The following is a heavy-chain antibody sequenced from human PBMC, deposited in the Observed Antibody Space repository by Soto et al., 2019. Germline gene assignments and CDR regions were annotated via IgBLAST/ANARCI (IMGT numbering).Heavy chain of an antibody. J-gene: IGHJ4*02. D-gene: IGHD3-10*01. CDR3: ATNYGSGYRAFDY. Sequence: QVQLVQSGAEVKKPGSSVKVSCKASGDPFSFYTINWVRQAPGLGLEWMGRINPILSMSNYAQKFKGRVTITADKSTSTAYMELSSLRSEDTARYYCATNYGSGYRAFDYWGQGALVTVSS. CDR1: GDPFSFYT. CDR2: INPILSMS. V-gene: IGHV1-69*02.